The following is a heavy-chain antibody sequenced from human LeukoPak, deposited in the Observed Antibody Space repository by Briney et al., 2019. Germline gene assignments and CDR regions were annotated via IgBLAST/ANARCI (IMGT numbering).Heavy chain of an antibody. CDR2: ISTYTGNT. D-gene: IGHD3-22*01. Sequence: APVKVACKASGYTFTNYGISWVRQAPGQGLEWMGWISTYTGNTNYAQKLQGSVTMTTDTATSAAYMELRSLTSDDTAVYYCARASPSYDSRLGDYWAQGTLVTVSS. CDR3: ARASPSYDSRLGDY. CDR1: GYTFTNYG. V-gene: IGHV1-18*04. J-gene: IGHJ4*02.